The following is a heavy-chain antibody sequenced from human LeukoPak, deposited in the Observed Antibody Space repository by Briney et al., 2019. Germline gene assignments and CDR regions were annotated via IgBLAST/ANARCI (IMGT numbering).Heavy chain of an antibody. CDR2: INPNSGGT. Sequence: ASVKVSCKASGYTFTGYYMHWVRQAPGQGLEWMGWINPNSGGTNYAQKFQGGVTMTRDTSISTAYMELSRLRSDDTAVYYCARASVDLRFLVGGYWGQGTLVTVSS. J-gene: IGHJ4*02. V-gene: IGHV1-2*02. CDR1: GYTFTGYY. D-gene: IGHD3-3*01. CDR3: ARASVDLRFLVGGY.